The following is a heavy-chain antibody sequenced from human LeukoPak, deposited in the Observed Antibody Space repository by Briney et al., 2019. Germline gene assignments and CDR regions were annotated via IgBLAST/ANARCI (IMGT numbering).Heavy chain of an antibody. D-gene: IGHD6-6*01. CDR3: ARDRSSSLNY. CDR1: GFTFSSYW. V-gene: IGHV3-7*01. Sequence: PGGSLRLSCAASGFTFSSYWVSWVRQAPGKGLEWVANIKQDGSEKYYVDSVKGRFTISRDNAKNSLYLQMNSLRAEDTAVYYCARDRSSSLNYWGQGTLVTVSS. J-gene: IGHJ4*02. CDR2: IKQDGSEK.